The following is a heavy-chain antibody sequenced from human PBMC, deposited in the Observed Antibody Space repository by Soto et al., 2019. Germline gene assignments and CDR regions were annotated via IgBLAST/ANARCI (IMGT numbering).Heavy chain of an antibody. V-gene: IGHV3-73*02. CDR3: ARGQGAAIGDYYYHGMDV. D-gene: IGHD2-2*02. CDR2: IRSRANNFAT. Sequence: EVQLVESGGGLVQPGGSLKLSCAASGFIFSGSAIHWVRQASGKGLEWVGRIRSRANNFATSSAASVKGRFTISRDDSKNTAYLQMNTLKPEDTAVYYCARGQGAAIGDYYYHGMDVWGQGTTVTVSS. CDR1: GFIFSGSA. J-gene: IGHJ6*02.